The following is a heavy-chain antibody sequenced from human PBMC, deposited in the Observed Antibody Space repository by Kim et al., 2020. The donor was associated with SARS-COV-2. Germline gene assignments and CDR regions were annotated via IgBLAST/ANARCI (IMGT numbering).Heavy chain of an antibody. CDR1: GYTFSNYA. Sequence: ASVKVSCKASGYTFSNYAIHWVRQAPGQRLECMGWIIGGNGNTYYSPKFQGRVTFTRDTSATTAYMELSSLRSEDTAVYYCARGGGPGLGYWGQGHLVTVPT. CDR3: ARGGGPGLGY. J-gene: IGHJ1*01. V-gene: IGHV1-3*01. CDR2: IIGGNGNT. D-gene: IGHD2-15*01.